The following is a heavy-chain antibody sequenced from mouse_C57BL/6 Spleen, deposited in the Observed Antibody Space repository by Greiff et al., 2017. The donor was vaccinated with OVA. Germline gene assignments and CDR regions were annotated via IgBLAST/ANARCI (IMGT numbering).Heavy chain of an antibody. CDR3: AQAMIKAWFAY. Sequence: VQLQQSGAELVKPGASVKVSCKASGYTFTSYWMHWVKQRPGQGLEWIGRIHPSDSDTNYNQKFQGKATLTVDKSSSTAYMQLSSLTSEDSAVYYCAQAMIKAWFAYWGQGTLVTVSA. CDR2: IHPSDSDT. V-gene: IGHV1-74*01. J-gene: IGHJ3*01. D-gene: IGHD2-4*01. CDR1: GYTFTSYW.